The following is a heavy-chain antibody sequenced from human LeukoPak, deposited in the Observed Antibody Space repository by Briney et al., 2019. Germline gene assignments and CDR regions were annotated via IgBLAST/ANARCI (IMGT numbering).Heavy chain of an antibody. CDR2: IYYSGST. V-gene: IGHV4-39*01. Sequence: SQTLSLTCTVSGGSISSSSYYWGWIRQPPGKGLEWIGSIYYSGSTYYSPSLKSRVTISVDTSKNQFSLKLSSVAAADTAVYYCARHPYDSSGSYYCDYWGQGTLVSVSS. J-gene: IGHJ4*02. CDR3: ARHPYDSSGSYYCDY. D-gene: IGHD3-22*01. CDR1: GGSISSSSYY.